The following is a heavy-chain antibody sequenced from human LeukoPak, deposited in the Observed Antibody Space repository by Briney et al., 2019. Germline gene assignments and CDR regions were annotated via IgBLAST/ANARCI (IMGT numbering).Heavy chain of an antibody. CDR2: IYYSGST. J-gene: IGHJ4*02. Sequence: SETLSLTCTVSGGSVSSGNYYWSWIRQPPGKGLEWIGYIYYSGSTNYNPSLKSRVTMSVDTSKNQFSLKLTSVTAADTAVYYCARGPERFDYWGQGTLVTVSS. CDR3: ARGPERFDY. V-gene: IGHV4-61*01. CDR1: GGSVSSGNYY. D-gene: IGHD1-14*01.